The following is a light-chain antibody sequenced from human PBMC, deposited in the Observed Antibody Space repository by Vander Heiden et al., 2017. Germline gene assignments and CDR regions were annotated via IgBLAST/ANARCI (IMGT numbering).Light chain of an antibody. CDR2: GKN. Sequence: SSEPTQDPAVSVALVQTVRITCEVDSLRSYYASWYQQKPGQAPVLVICGKNNRPSGSPDRFSGSSSGNTASLTITGAQAEDEADYYCNSRDSSGNHHYVFGTGTKVTVL. CDR3: NSRDSSGNHHYV. V-gene: IGLV3-19*01. CDR1: SLRSYY. J-gene: IGLJ1*01.